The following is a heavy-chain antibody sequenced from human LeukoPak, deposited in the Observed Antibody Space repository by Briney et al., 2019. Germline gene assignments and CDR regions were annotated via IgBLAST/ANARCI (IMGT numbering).Heavy chain of an antibody. Sequence: PSETLSLTCTVSGGSISSSSYYWGWIRQPPGKGLEWIGSIYYSGSTYYNPSLKSRVTISVDTSKNQFSLKLSSVTAADTAVYYCARHGFYSNYVDYWGQGTLVTVSS. D-gene: IGHD4-11*01. J-gene: IGHJ4*02. CDR2: IYYSGST. V-gene: IGHV4-39*01. CDR3: ARHGFYSNYVDY. CDR1: GGSISSSSYY.